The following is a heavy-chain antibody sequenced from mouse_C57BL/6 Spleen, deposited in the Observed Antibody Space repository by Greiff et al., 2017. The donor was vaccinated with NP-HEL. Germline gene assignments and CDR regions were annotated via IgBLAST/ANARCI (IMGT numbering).Heavy chain of an antibody. Sequence: EVMLVESGGGLVQPGGSMKLSCVASGFTFSNYWMNWVRQSPEKGLEWVAQIRLKSDNYATHYAESVKGRFTISRDDSKSSVYLQMNNLRAEDTGIYYCTVNYYGSSPAWFAYWGQGTLVTVSA. CDR2: IRLKSDNYAT. CDR3: TVNYYGSSPAWFAY. V-gene: IGHV6-3*01. CDR1: GFTFSNYW. D-gene: IGHD1-1*01. J-gene: IGHJ3*01.